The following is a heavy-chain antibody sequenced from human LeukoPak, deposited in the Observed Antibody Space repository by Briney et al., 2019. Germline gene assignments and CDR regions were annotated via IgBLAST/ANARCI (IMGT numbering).Heavy chain of an antibody. V-gene: IGHV1-18*01. J-gene: IGHJ4*02. CDR2: ISAYNGNT. CDR3: ARDLSSWYEGISDY. Sequence: ASVKVSCKASGYTFTSFGIGWVRQAHGQGLEWMGWISAYNGNTNYAQKLQGRVTMTTDTSTSTAYMELRSLRSDDTAVYYCARDLSSWYEGISDYWGQGTLVTVSS. CDR1: GYTFTSFG. D-gene: IGHD6-13*01.